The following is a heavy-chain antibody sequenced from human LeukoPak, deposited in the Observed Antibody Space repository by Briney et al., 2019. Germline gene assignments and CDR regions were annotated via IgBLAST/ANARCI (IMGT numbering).Heavy chain of an antibody. CDR1: GFTFSDYY. CDR3: AKRGIYFDY. V-gene: IGHV3-11*01. Sequence: PGGSLRLSCAASGFTFSDYYMSWIRQAPGRGLEWASYISSSGSTIYYADSVKGRFTISRDNSKNTLYLQMNSLRAEDTAVYYCAKRGIYFDYWGQGTLVTVSS. J-gene: IGHJ4*02. CDR2: ISSSGSTI.